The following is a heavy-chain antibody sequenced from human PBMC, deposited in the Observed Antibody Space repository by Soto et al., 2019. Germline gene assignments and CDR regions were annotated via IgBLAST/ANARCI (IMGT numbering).Heavy chain of an antibody. Sequence: SETLYLTCAFSGGSISSGCYSWGWIRQPPGKGLEWIGYIYHSGSTYYNPSLKSRVTISVDRSKNQFSLKLSSVTAADTAVYYCARVPDYWGQGTLVTVSS. CDR2: IYHSGST. CDR1: GGSISSGCYS. J-gene: IGHJ4*02. CDR3: ARVPDY. V-gene: IGHV4-30-2*01.